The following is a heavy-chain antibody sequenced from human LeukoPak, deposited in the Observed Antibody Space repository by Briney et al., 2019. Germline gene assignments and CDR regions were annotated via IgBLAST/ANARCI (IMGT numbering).Heavy chain of an antibody. CDR2: IRYDGSNK. Sequence: PGGSLRLSCAASGFTFSSYGMHWVRQASGKGLEWVAFIRYDGSNKYYADSVKGRFTISRDNSKNTLYLQMNSLRAEDTAVYNCAKNGRTAMVWDIDYWGQGTLVTVSS. V-gene: IGHV3-30*02. J-gene: IGHJ4*02. D-gene: IGHD5-18*01. CDR1: GFTFSSYG. CDR3: AKNGRTAMVWDIDY.